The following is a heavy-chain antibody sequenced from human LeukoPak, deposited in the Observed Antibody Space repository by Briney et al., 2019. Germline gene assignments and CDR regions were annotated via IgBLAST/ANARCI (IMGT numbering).Heavy chain of an antibody. Sequence: GGTLRLSCAASGFIFSSYGMSWVRQAPGKGLERVSSISGSGGSTYYADSVKGRFTISRDNSKNSLYLQMNSLRIEDTALYYCARPFGSISSRSVYFDYWGQGTLVTVSS. CDR1: GFIFSSYG. V-gene: IGHV3-43*02. CDR3: ARPFGSISSRSVYFDY. J-gene: IGHJ4*02. D-gene: IGHD3-3*01. CDR2: ISGSGGST.